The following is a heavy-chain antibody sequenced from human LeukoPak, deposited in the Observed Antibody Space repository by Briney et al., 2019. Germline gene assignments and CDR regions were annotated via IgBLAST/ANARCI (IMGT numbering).Heavy chain of an antibody. CDR1: GYTLASYD. V-gene: IGHV1-8*01. D-gene: IGHD4-23*01. Sequence: ASVKVSCKASGYTLASYDINWVRQATGQRLEWMGWMNPNSGTTGYAQKFQDRITLTRDTSISTAYMELSSLTSDDTAVYYCARDYGGNSGWFDPWGQGTLVTVSS. J-gene: IGHJ5*02. CDR2: MNPNSGTT. CDR3: ARDYGGNSGWFDP.